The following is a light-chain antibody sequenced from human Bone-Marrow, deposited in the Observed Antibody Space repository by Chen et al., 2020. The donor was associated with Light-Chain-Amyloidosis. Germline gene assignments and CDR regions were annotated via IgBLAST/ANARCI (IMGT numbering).Light chain of an antibody. CDR3: LQRSNWPSWT. Sequence: EILLTQSPATLSLSPVERATLSCRASQSVSYNLAWYQQKPGRAPRLLIYDASTRATGIPDRFSGSGSGTDFTLTISRLEPEDFAVYYCLQRSNWPSWTFGQGTRVEIK. J-gene: IGKJ1*01. V-gene: IGKV3-11*01. CDR1: QSVSYN. CDR2: DAS.